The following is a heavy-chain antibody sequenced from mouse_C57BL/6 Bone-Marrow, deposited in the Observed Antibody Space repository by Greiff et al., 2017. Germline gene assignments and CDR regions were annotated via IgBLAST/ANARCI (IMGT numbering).Heavy chain of an antibody. V-gene: IGHV1-69*01. J-gene: IGHJ2*01. CDR1: GYTFTSYW. Sequence: QVQLKQPGAELVMPGASVKLSCKASGYTFTSYWMHWVKQRPGQGLEWIGEIDPSDSYTNYNQKFKGKSTLTVDKSSSTAYMQLSSLTSEDSAVYYCARAYGYGPDDWGKGTTLTVSS. CDR2: IDPSDSYT. CDR3: ARAYGYGPDD. D-gene: IGHD2-2*01.